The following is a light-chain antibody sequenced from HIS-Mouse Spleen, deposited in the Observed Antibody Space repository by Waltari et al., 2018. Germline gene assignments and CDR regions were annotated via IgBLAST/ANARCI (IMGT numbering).Light chain of an antibody. CDR2: DVS. CDR1: SSYVGGYNY. CDR3: SSYTSSSTYV. J-gene: IGLJ1*01. V-gene: IGLV2-14*03. Sequence: QSALTQPASVSGSPGQSITISCTGTSSYVGGYNYVPWYQQHPGKAPKLMIYDVSNRPSGVSNRFSGSKSGNTASLTISGLQAEDEADYYCSSYTSSSTYVFGTGTKVTVL.